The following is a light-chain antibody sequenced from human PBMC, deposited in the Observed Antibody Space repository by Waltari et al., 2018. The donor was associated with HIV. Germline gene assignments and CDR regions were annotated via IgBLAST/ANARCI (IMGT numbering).Light chain of an antibody. CDR1: NIGSNS. V-gene: IGLV3-21*02. J-gene: IGLJ2*01. CDR2: DDR. Sequence: SYVLTQPPSVSVAPGQTARITCGGNNIGSNSVHWYQQKQGQAPVLVVYDDRDRPSGIPERFSGSNSGNTATLTISRVEAGDEADYYCQVWDSSSDVVFGGGTKLTVL. CDR3: QVWDSSSDVV.